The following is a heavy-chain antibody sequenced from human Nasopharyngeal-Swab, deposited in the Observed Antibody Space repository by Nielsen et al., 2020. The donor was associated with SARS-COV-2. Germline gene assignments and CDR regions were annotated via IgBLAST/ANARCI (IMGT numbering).Heavy chain of an antibody. V-gene: IGHV3-23*01. Sequence: GASLKISCAASGFTFDTFGMTWVRQAPGKGLEWVSRISGSGSGTYYADSVKGRFTISRDNSKNTLYLQMNSLRADDTAAYYCAKGGVSVYGDSYYFDFWGQGTLVTVSS. J-gene: IGHJ4*02. CDR2: ISGSGSGT. CDR1: GFTFDTFG. D-gene: IGHD4-17*01. CDR3: AKGGVSVYGDSYYFDF.